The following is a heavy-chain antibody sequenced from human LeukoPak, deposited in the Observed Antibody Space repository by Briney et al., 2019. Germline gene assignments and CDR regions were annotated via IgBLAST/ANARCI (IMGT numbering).Heavy chain of an antibody. Sequence: SETLSLTCTASGGSISSYYWSWIRQPPGKGLEWIGYIYYSGSTNYNPSLKSRVTISVDTSKNQFSLKLSSVTAADTAVYYCARFIMTTVTTAFHDYWGQGTLVTVSS. CDR1: GGSISSYY. CDR2: IYYSGST. J-gene: IGHJ4*02. V-gene: IGHV4-59*01. D-gene: IGHD4-17*01. CDR3: ARFIMTTVTTAFHDY.